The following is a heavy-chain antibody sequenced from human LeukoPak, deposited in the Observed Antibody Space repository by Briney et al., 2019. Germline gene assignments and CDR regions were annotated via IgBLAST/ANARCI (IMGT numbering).Heavy chain of an antibody. CDR1: GFTFSTYS. D-gene: IGHD3-10*01. CDR3: ARGGLIYYASGNFY. J-gene: IGHJ4*02. Sequence: GGSLRLSCAASGFTFSTYSMNWVRQAPGKGLEWVSSISSSSYIYYADSVKGRFTISRDNSKNTLYLQMNSLRAEDTAVYYCARGGLIYYASGNFYWGQGTLVTVSS. CDR2: ISSSSYI. V-gene: IGHV3-21*04.